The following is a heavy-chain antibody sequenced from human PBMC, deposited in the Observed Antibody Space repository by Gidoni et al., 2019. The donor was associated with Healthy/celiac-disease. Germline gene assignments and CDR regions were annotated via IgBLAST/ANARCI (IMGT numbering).Heavy chain of an antibody. CDR1: GFTFSSYW. J-gene: IGHJ5*02. D-gene: IGHD6-13*01. V-gene: IGHV3-74*01. Sequence: EVQLVESGGGLVQPGGSLRLSCAASGFTFSSYWMHWVRQAPGKGLVWVSRINSDGSSTSYADSVKGRFTISRDNAKNTLYLQMNSLRAEDTAVYYCARGGARGAAAGTFWFDPWGQGTLVTVSS. CDR2: INSDGSST. CDR3: ARGGARGAAAGTFWFDP.